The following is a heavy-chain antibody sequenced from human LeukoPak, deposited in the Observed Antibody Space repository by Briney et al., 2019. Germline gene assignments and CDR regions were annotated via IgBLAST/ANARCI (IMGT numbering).Heavy chain of an antibody. D-gene: IGHD3-22*01. Sequence: GGSLRLSCAASGFTFSTYGMSWVRQAPGKGLEWVSADTGGGLTTYYADSVKGRFTISRDNSKNTLYLQMNSLRAEDTAVYYCATMKGYFENWGQGTLVTVSS. V-gene: IGHV3-23*01. J-gene: IGHJ4*02. CDR2: DTGGGLTT. CDR3: ATMKGYFEN. CDR1: GFTFSTYG.